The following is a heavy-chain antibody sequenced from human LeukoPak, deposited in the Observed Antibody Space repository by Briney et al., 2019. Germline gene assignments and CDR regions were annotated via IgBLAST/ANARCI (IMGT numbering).Heavy chain of an antibody. J-gene: IGHJ3*02. CDR1: GYTFTSYY. CDR3: ARYCSSTSCSTGSDAFDI. V-gene: IGHV1-46*01. CDR2: INPSGGST. D-gene: IGHD2-2*01. Sequence: ASVKVSCKASGYTFTSYYMHWVRQAPGQGLEWMGLINPSGGSTSYAQKFQGRVTMTRDTSTSTVYMELSSLRSEDTAVYYCARYCSSTSCSTGSDAFDIWGQGTMVTVSS.